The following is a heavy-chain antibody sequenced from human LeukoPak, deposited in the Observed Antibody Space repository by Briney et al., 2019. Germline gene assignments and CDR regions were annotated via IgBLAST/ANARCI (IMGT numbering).Heavy chain of an antibody. V-gene: IGHV1-2*02. CDR2: INPKSGDT. J-gene: IGHJ4*02. CDR1: GYXFSGYY. CDR3: ARASLASAGTRF. Sequence: ASVTVSCKASGYXFSGYYIHWVRQAPGRGLEWVGWINPKSGDTNYAQKFQGRVILTRDTSITTSYMELTSLTSDDTAVYYCARASLASAGTRFWGQGTLVTVSS. D-gene: IGHD6-13*01.